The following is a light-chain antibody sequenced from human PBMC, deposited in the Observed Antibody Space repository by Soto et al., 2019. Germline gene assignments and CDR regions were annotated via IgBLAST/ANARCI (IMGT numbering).Light chain of an antibody. CDR2: EVS. V-gene: IGLV2-23*02. J-gene: IGLJ2*01. CDR3: CSYAGSSTYVV. Sequence: QSVLTQPASVSGSPGQSITISCTGTSSDVVSYNLVSWYQQHPGKAPKLVTYEVSKRPSGVSNRFSGPKSGNSASLTISGLQAEDEADYYCCSYAGSSTYVVFGGGTKVTVL. CDR1: SSDVVSYNL.